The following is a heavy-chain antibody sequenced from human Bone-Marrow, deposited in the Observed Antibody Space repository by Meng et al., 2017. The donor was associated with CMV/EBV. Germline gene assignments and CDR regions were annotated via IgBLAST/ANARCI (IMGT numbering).Heavy chain of an antibody. V-gene: IGHV5-51*01. CDR1: GYSFTTYW. CDR3: ARQGYCSSTSCSSYYYYGMDV. Sequence: KVSCKGSGYSFTTYWIGWVRQMPGKGLEWMGIIYLGDSDTRYSLSFQGQVTISADKSISTAYLQWSSLKASDTAMYYCARQGYCSSTSCSSYYYYGMDVWGQGTTVTVSS. D-gene: IGHD2-2*01. J-gene: IGHJ6*02. CDR2: IYLGDSDT.